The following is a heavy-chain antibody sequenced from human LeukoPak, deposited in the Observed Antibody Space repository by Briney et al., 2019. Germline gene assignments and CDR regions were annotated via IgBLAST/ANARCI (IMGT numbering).Heavy chain of an antibody. Sequence: PSQTLSLTCAVYGGSFSGYYWSCIRQPPGKGLEWIGEINHSGSTNYNPSLKSRVTISVDTSKNQFSLKLSSVTAADTAVYYCATTTPPRIWGQGTLVTVSS. J-gene: IGHJ4*02. D-gene: IGHD1-1*01. V-gene: IGHV4-34*01. CDR1: GGSFSGYY. CDR2: INHSGST. CDR3: ATTTPPRI.